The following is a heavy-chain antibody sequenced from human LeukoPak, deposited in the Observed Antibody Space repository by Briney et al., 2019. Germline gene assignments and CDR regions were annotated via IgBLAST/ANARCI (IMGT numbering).Heavy chain of an antibody. CDR3: ARDGTGFLHLAF. CDR1: GGSVNSGTYY. D-gene: IGHD1-1*01. Sequence: SETLSLTCTVSGGSVNSGTYYWSWIRQPPGKGLEWIGNIYYSGSAYYNPSLKSRDTISVDTSKNQFSLKLSSVTAADTAVYYCARDGTGFLHLAFWGQGILVTVSS. J-gene: IGHJ4*02. CDR2: IYYSGSA. V-gene: IGHV4-39*07.